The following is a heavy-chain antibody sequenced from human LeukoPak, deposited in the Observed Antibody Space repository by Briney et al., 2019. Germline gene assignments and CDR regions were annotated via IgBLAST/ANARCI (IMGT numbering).Heavy chain of an antibody. CDR3: ANPIAAAGTPY. V-gene: IGHV3-23*01. J-gene: IGHJ4*02. D-gene: IGHD6-13*01. CDR1: GFTFGDYT. Sequence: GGSLRLSCAPSGFTFGDYTMSWVRQAPGKGLEWVSTISDTAGRTYYADSVKGRFTISRDNSKNTLYLQMNSLRADDTAVYYCANPIAAAGTPYWGQGTLVTVSS. CDR2: ISDTAGRT.